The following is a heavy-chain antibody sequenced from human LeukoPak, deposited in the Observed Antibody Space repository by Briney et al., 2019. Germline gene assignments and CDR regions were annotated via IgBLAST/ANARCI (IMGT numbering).Heavy chain of an antibody. CDR1: GFIYSNYG. CDR3: AKDLPYYYDSSGSGDAFDI. CDR2: ISGSGSST. D-gene: IGHD3-22*01. V-gene: IGHV3-23*01. Sequence: GGSLRLSCAASGFIYSNYGMNWVRQAPGKGLDWVSSISGSGSSTYYAESVKGRVTISRDNSQNTLYLQMNSLRAEDTAIYYCAKDLPYYYDSSGSGDAFDIWGRGTMVTVST. J-gene: IGHJ3*02.